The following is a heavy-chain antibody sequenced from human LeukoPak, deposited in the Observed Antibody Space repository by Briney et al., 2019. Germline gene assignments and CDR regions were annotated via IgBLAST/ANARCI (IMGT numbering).Heavy chain of an antibody. J-gene: IGHJ5*02. Sequence: GASVKVSCKASGYTFTSYDINWVRQAPGQGLEWMGIINPSGGSTSYAQKFQGRVTMTRDTSTSTVYMELSSLRSEDTAVYYCAREIPGGYFDWLYNWFDPWGQGTLVTVSS. V-gene: IGHV1-46*01. D-gene: IGHD3-9*01. CDR2: INPSGGST. CDR1: GYTFTSYD. CDR3: AREIPGGYFDWLYNWFDP.